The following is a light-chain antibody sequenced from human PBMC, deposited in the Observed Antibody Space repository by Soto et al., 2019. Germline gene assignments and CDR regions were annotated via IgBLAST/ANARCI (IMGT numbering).Light chain of an antibody. CDR1: QSISSW. J-gene: IGKJ1*01. V-gene: IGKV1-5*03. CDR2: KAS. Sequence: DIPMTQSPSTLSASVGDRVTITCRASQSISSWLAWYQQKPGTAPKLLIYKASTLQSGVPSRFSGSGSGTEFTLTISILQPDDSATYYCQQYNDNWTFGQGTKVE. CDR3: QQYNDNWT.